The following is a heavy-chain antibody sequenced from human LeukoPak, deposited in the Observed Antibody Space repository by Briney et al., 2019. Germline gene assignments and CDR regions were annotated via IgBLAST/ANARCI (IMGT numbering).Heavy chain of an antibody. J-gene: IGHJ3*01. D-gene: IGHD1-26*01. CDR1: GFTFSNYW. CDR2: ITGDGSST. V-gene: IGHV3-74*01. CDR3: ASDGGGWSF. Sequence: PGGSLRLSCAASGFTFSNYWMHWVRQAPGKGLVWVSRITGDGSSTSYADSVKGRFTISRDNAKNTLYLEMNSLRAGDTAVYYFASDGGGWSFWGQGTMVTVSS.